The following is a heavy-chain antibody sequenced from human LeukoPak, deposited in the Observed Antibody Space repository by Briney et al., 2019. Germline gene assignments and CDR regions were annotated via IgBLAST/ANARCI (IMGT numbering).Heavy chain of an antibody. CDR2: ISAYNGNT. D-gene: IGHD3-3*01. V-gene: IGHV1-18*01. CDR3: ARAQEQYYDFWSGYSRAYYYYYMDV. Sequence: GASVKVSCKASGYTFTSYGISWVRQAPGQGLEWMGWISAYNGNTNYAQKLQGRVTMTTDTSTSTASMELRSLRSDDTAVYYCARAQEQYYDFWSGYSRAYYYYYMDVWGKGTTVTVSS. J-gene: IGHJ6*03. CDR1: GYTFTSYG.